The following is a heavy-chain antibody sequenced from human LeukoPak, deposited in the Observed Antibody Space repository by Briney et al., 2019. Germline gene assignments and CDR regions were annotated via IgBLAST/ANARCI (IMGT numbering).Heavy chain of an antibody. Sequence: SETLSLTCTVSGGSISSGSYYWNWIRQPAGKGLEWIGRIYTSGTTNYNSSLKSRVTISVDTSKNQFSLKLSSVTAADTAVYYCARVLGSGSHYNGVYYYYYMDVWGKGTTVTVSS. CDR2: IYTSGTT. D-gene: IGHD3-10*01. J-gene: IGHJ6*03. CDR1: GGSISSGSYY. V-gene: IGHV4-61*02. CDR3: ARVLGSGSHYNGVYYYYYMDV.